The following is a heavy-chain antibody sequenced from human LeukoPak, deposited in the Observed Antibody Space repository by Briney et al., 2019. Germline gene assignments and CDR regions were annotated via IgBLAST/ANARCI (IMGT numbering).Heavy chain of an antibody. CDR2: ISCDGNNK. CDR1: GFTFSSYA. CDR3: ARGRYYYDSSGYQPPFFDY. D-gene: IGHD3-22*01. Sequence: GGSLRLSCAASGFTFSSYAMHWVRQAPGKGLEWVAVISCDGNNKYYADSVKGRSTISRDNSKNTLYLQMNSLRAEDTAVYYCARGRYYYDSSGYQPPFFDYWGQGTLVTVSS. V-gene: IGHV3-30-3*01. J-gene: IGHJ4*02.